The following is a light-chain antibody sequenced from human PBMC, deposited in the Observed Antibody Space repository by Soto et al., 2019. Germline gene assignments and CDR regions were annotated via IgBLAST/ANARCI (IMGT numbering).Light chain of an antibody. CDR2: STN. V-gene: IGLV1-44*01. CDR1: SSNIGTNT. J-gene: IGLJ3*02. CDR3: AAWDGSLNVVL. Sequence: QSVLTQPPSASGTPGQRVTISFSGISSNIGTNTVNWYQQFPRSAPKLLMYSTNQRPSGVPDRFSGSKSGTSASLAISGLQSEDEADYYCAAWDGSLNVVLFGGGTKLTVL.